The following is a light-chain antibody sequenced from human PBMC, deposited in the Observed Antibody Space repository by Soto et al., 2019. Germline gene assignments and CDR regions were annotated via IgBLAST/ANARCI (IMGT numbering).Light chain of an antibody. V-gene: IGKV1-6*01. CDR3: LQDFNFPLT. CDR1: QGVGID. Sequence: AIQMTQSPSSLSASVGDRVTLTCRASQGVGIDLSWYQQKPGKAPNLLIYAASILQSGVPSRFSGSGSGTDFTLTISSLQPEDFATYYCLQDFNFPLTFGGGTKVEI. CDR2: AAS. J-gene: IGKJ4*01.